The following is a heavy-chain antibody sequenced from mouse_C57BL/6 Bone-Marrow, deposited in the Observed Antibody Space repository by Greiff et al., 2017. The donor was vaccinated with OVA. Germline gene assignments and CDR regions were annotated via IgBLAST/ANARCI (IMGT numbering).Heavy chain of an antibody. Sequence: VQLQQSGPVLVKPGASVKMSCKASGYTFTDYYMIWVKQSHGKSLEWIGVINPYNGGTSYNQKFKGKATLTVDKSSSTAYMELNSLTSEDSAVYYCARGAGRDYWGQGTTLTVSS. CDR2: INPYNGGT. J-gene: IGHJ2*01. V-gene: IGHV1-19*01. D-gene: IGHD3-3*01. CDR1: GYTFTDYY. CDR3: ARGAGRDY.